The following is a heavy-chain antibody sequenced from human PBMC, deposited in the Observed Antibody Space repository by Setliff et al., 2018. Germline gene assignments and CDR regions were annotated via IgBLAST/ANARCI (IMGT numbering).Heavy chain of an antibody. V-gene: IGHV3-11*04. J-gene: IGHJ4*02. D-gene: IGHD6-19*01. Sequence: LSLSCATSGFTFSDYYMSWIRQTPGKGLEWVAYISSGGSTFYADSVKGRFTISRDNSRNTLYLQMNSLGPEDTAVYYCARDRLGNSGWFDFDFWGQGTLVTVSS. CDR1: GFTFSDYY. CDR3: ARDRLGNSGWFDFDF. CDR2: ISSGGST.